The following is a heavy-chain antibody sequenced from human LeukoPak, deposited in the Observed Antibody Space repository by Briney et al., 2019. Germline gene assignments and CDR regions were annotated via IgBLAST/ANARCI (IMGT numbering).Heavy chain of an antibody. D-gene: IGHD2-15*01. CDR1: GFSFSNAW. Sequence: GGSLRLSSAASGFSFSNAWMSWVRQAPGKGLEWVGRIKSKTDGGTTDYAAPVKGRFTISRGDSENTLYLQMNSLRAEDTAVYYCAKDIRSGGSCLGYWGQGTLVTVSS. CDR2: IKSKTDGGTT. V-gene: IGHV3-15*01. J-gene: IGHJ4*02. CDR3: AKDIRSGGSCLGY.